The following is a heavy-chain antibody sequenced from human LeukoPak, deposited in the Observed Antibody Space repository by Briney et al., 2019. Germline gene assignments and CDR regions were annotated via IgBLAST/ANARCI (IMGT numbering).Heavy chain of an antibody. Sequence: SDTLSLTCAVSGYSISSSNWWGWIRQPPGKGLEWIGYIYYRGSTYYNPSLKSRVTMSVDTSKNQFSLKLSSMTAVDTAVYYCARTGYDSSGYYPDWGQGTLVTVSS. V-gene: IGHV4-28*01. CDR3: ARTGYDSSGYYPD. CDR1: GYSISSSNW. J-gene: IGHJ4*02. CDR2: IYYRGST. D-gene: IGHD3-22*01.